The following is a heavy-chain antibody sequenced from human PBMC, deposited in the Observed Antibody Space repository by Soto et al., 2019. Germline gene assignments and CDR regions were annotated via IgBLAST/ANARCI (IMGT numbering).Heavy chain of an antibody. CDR3: ARDIFGLLTLGVSDF. CDR2: INAGNGDT. D-gene: IGHD3-10*02. J-gene: IGHJ4*02. Sequence: ASVKVYCKASGSTFTSYAMHWVRQAPGQRLEWMGWINAGNGDTKYSQKFQGRVTITVDTSATTAYMEMSSLRSEDTAVYYCARDIFGLLTLGVSDFWGQGTLVTVSS. CDR1: GSTFTSYA. V-gene: IGHV1-3*01.